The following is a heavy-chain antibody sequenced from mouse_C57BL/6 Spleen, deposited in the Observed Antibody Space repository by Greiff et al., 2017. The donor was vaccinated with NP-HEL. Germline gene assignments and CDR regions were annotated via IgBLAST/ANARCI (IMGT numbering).Heavy chain of an antibody. V-gene: IGHV5-9*01. Sequence: EVQLVESGGGLVKPGWSLKLSCAASGFTFSSYTMSWVRQTPEKRLEWVATISGGGGNTYYPDSVKGRFTISRDNAKNTLYLQMSSLRSEDTALYYCARQGYGSSYDYFDYWGQGTTLTVSS. CDR1: GFTFSSYT. D-gene: IGHD1-1*01. CDR3: ARQGYGSSYDYFDY. CDR2: ISGGGGNT. J-gene: IGHJ2*01.